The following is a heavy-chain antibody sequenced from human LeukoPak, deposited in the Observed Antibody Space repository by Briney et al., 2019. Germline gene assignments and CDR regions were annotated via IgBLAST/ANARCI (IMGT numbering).Heavy chain of an antibody. CDR1: GGSFSGYY. CDR3: ARAYCSSTSCYFGY. Sequence: SETLSLTCAVYGGSFSGYYWSWIRQPPGKGLEWIGEINHSGSTNYNPSLKSRVTISVDTSKNQFSLKLGSVTAAGTAVYYCARAYCSSTSCYFGYWGQGTLVTVSS. J-gene: IGHJ4*02. CDR2: INHSGST. V-gene: IGHV4-34*01. D-gene: IGHD2-2*01.